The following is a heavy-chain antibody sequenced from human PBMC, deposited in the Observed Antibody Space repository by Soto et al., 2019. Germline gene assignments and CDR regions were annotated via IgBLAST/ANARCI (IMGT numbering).Heavy chain of an antibody. J-gene: IGHJ5*02. CDR2: FSSRGNTI. Sequence: QVQLVESGGGLVKPGGSLRLSCAASGFTFSDYYISCLRQAPGKGLEWVSYFSSRGNTIYNADSVKGRFTISRDTAKNTLYLQMNSLRAEDTVVYYCARDLDEGSGYDLFGYRFDPWGQGTLGTVSS. D-gene: IGHD5-12*01. V-gene: IGHV3-11*01. CDR3: ARDLDEGSGYDLFGYRFDP. CDR1: GFTFSDYY.